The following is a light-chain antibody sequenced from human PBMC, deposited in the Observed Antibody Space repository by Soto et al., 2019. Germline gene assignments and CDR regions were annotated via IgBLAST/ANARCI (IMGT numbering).Light chain of an antibody. Sequence: QTVLTQPPSVSGAPGQRVTISCTGSSSNIGAGYDVHWYQQLPGTAPKLLIYGNSNRPSGVPDRFSGSKSGTSASLAITGLRAEVEADYYCQSYDSSLSGWVFGGGTKLTVL. J-gene: IGLJ3*02. V-gene: IGLV1-40*01. CDR1: SSNIGAGYD. CDR3: QSYDSSLSGWV. CDR2: GNS.